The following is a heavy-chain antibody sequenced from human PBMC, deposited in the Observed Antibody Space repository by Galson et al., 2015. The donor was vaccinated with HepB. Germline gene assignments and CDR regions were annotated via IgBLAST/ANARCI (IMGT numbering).Heavy chain of an antibody. Sequence: SLSLSCAASGFRCPKYTMAWVRQVPGKGLEFVSAVTGGGQNTYFADYVRGRFSISKDLSQNTVHLQMNRLRVEDTAIYHCAKVAILGATPHYFDFLGRGTLVTVSS. D-gene: IGHD3-16*01. V-gene: IGHV3-23*01. CDR2: VTGGGQNT. CDR1: GFRCPKYT. CDR3: AKVAILGATPHYFDF. J-gene: IGHJ4*02.